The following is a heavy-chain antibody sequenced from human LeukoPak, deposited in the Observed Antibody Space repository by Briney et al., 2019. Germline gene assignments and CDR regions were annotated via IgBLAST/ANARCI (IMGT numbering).Heavy chain of an antibody. CDR1: GGSISSGGCY. D-gene: IGHD3-16*01. Sequence: SETLSLTCTVSGGSISSGGCYWSWLRQHPGKGLEWVGYIYYSGSTYYNPSLKSRVTISVDTSKNQFSLKLSSVTAADTAVYYCARGSRETSYYDYVWGSSTNNWFDPWGQGTLVTVSS. J-gene: IGHJ5*02. CDR3: ARGSRETSYYDYVWGSSTNNWFDP. V-gene: IGHV4-31*03. CDR2: IYYSGST.